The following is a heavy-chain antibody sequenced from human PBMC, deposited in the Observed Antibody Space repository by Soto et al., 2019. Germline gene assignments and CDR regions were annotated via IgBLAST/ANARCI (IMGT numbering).Heavy chain of an antibody. J-gene: IGHJ4*02. D-gene: IGHD4-17*01. V-gene: IGHV3-30*18. Sequence: GGSLRLSCAASGFTFSSYGMHWVRQAPGKGLEWVAVISYDGSNKYYAESVKGRFTISRDNSKNTLYLQMNSLRAEDTAVYYCAKVGTTVTTDYWGQGTLVTVSS. CDR1: GFTFSSYG. CDR2: ISYDGSNK. CDR3: AKVGTTVTTDY.